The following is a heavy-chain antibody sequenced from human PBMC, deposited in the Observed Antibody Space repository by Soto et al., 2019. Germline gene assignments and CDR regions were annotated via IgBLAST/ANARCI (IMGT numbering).Heavy chain of an antibody. Sequence: EVQRVESGGGLIQPGGSLRLSCAASGFTVSSNYMSWVRQAPGKGLDLVSVIYSGGSTYYADSVKGRFTIPRDNSKNTLYLQMNRLRAEDTAVYYCARELSYGDYENPVNYYAYGMDVWGQGTTVTVSS. V-gene: IGHV3-53*01. CDR2: IYSGGST. CDR1: GFTVSSNY. D-gene: IGHD4-17*01. CDR3: ARELSYGDYENPVNYYAYGMDV. J-gene: IGHJ6*02.